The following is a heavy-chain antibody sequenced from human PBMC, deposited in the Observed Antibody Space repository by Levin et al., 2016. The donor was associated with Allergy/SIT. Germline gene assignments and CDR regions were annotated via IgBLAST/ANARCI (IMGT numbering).Heavy chain of an antibody. Sequence: ASVKVSCKASGYTFTSYDINWVRQATGQGLEWMGWMNPNSGNTGYAQKFQGRVTMTRNTSISTAYMELSSLRSEDTAVYYCARRGYCSSTSCYRNWFDPWGQGTLVTVSS. CDR3: ARRGYCSSTSCYRNWFDP. J-gene: IGHJ5*02. D-gene: IGHD2-2*02. CDR1: GYTFTSYD. CDR2: MNPNSGNT. V-gene: IGHV1-8*01.